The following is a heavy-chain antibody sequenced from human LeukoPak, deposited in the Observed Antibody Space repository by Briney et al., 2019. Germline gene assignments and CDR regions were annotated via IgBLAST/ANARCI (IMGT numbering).Heavy chain of an antibody. J-gene: IGHJ4*02. D-gene: IGHD6-19*01. Sequence: GGSLRLSCAASGFTVSSNYMSWVRQAPGKGLEWVSVIYSGGSTYYADSVKGRFTISRDNSKNTLYLQMDSLRAEDTAVYYCARRKWLAFDYWGQGTLVTVSS. CDR1: GFTVSSNY. V-gene: IGHV3-53*01. CDR2: IYSGGST. CDR3: ARRKWLAFDY.